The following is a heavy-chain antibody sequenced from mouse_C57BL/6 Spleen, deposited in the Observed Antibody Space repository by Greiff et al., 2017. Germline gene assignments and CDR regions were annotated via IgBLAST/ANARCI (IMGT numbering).Heavy chain of an antibody. V-gene: IGHV14-2*01. Sequence: VQLKESGAELVKPGASVKLSCTASGFNIKDYYMHWVKQRTEQGLEWIGRIDPEDGETKYAPKFQGKATITADTSSNTAYLQLSSLTSEDTAVYYCASPYYYGYDDWYFDVWGTGTTVTVSS. J-gene: IGHJ1*03. CDR2: IDPEDGET. CDR1: GFNIKDYY. CDR3: ASPYYYGYDDWYFDV. D-gene: IGHD2-2*01.